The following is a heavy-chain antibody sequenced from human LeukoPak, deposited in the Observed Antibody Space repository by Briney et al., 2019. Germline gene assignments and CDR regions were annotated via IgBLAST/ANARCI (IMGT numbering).Heavy chain of an antibody. CDR3: ASWSGAAVAGRPHLDWYFDL. V-gene: IGHV4-4*07. CDR2: IYTSGST. CDR1: GGSISAYY. J-gene: IGHJ2*01. Sequence: NPSETLSLTCTVSGGSISAYYWSWIRQPAGKGLEWIGRIYTSGSTNYNPSLKSRVTMSVDTSKNQFSLKLSSVTAADTAVYYCASWSGAAVAGRPHLDWYFDLWGRGTLVTVSS. D-gene: IGHD6-19*01.